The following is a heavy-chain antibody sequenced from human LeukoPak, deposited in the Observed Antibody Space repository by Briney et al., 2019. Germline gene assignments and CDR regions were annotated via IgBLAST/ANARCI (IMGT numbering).Heavy chain of an antibody. D-gene: IGHD3-22*01. V-gene: IGHV4-38-2*01. Sequence: SETLSLTCAVSGYSISSGYYWSWIRQSPGKGLEWIATINHSGETYYNPSLKSRATISEDTSKNQFSLKLSSVTAAGTAVYYCARYTANKSGYSFDFWGQGTLVTVSS. CDR2: INHSGET. CDR1: GYSISSGYY. J-gene: IGHJ4*02. CDR3: ARYTANKSGYSFDF.